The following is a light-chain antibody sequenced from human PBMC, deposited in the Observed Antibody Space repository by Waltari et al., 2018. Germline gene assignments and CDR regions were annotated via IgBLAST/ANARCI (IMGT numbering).Light chain of an antibody. CDR1: SSYIGRNP. CDR3: AAWDDSLDAYV. J-gene: IGLJ1*01. Sequence: QSALPQSPSASGAPGQKVSISCSGTSSYIGRNPVDWYHQPPGTAPKLLLFGTNQRPSGVPDRFSVSKSGSSASLAISGLQSEDEADYYCAAWDDSLDAYVFGTGTKVSVL. CDR2: GTN. V-gene: IGLV1-44*01.